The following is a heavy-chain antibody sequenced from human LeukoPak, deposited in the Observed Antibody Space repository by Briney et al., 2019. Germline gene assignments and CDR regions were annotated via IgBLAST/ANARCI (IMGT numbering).Heavy chain of an antibody. V-gene: IGHV4-4*07. J-gene: IGHJ4*02. D-gene: IGHD5-24*01. CDR3: ARGRSRDGYNYDY. CDR1: GGSISSYY. Sequence: SETLSLTCTVSGGSISSYYWSWVRQPAGKGLEWLGRIYTSGSTDYNPSLKSRVTISVDTSKNQFSLKLSSVTAADAAVYYCARGRSRDGYNYDYWGQGTLVTVSS. CDR2: IYTSGST.